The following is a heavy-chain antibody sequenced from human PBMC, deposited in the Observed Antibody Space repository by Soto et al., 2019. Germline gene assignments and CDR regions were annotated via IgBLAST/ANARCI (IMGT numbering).Heavy chain of an antibody. V-gene: IGHV4-34*01. CDR2: INHSGGT. Sequence: SETLSLTCAVYGGSFSAYYWSWIRQPPGKGLEWIGEINHSGGTSYNPSLKSRVTISVDTSKSQFSLKLTSVTAAHRPGVYFGRGRVGTGGSGGFYEYWGQGTPVTVSS. D-gene: IGHD2-15*01. CDR1: GGSFSAYY. J-gene: IGHJ4*02. CDR3: GRGRVGTGGSGGFYEY.